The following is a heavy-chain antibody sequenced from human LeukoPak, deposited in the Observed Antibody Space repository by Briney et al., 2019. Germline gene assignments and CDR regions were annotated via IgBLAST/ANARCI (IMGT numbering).Heavy chain of an antibody. J-gene: IGHJ4*02. CDR2: ISYDGSNK. V-gene: IGHV3-30*04. D-gene: IGHD3-16*01. CDR3: ARGRGMITFGGVIDY. Sequence: GGSLRLSCEASGFTFSSYAMHWVRQAPGKGLEWVAVISYDGSNKYYADSVKGRFTISRDNSKNSLYLQMNSLRAEDTAVYYCARGRGMITFGGVIDYWGQGTLVTVSS. CDR1: GFTFSSYA.